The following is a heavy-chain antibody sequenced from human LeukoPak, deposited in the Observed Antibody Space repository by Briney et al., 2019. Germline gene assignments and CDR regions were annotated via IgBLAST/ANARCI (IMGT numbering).Heavy chain of an antibody. J-gene: IGHJ4*02. CDR2: IKQDGSEK. V-gene: IGHV3-7*01. D-gene: IGHD6-13*01. CDR3: ARDSAGNDY. CDR1: GFTFSTYW. Sequence: PGGSLRLSCAASGFTFSTYWMSWVRQAPGKGLEWVANIKQDGSEKYYNDSVKGRFTISRDNAKNSLYLQMNSLRAEDTAMYYCARDSAGNDYWGQGTLVTVSS.